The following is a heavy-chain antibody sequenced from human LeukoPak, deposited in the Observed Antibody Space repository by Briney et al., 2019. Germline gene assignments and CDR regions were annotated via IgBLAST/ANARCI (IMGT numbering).Heavy chain of an antibody. CDR1: VFRFSSHG. J-gene: IGHJ6*01. Sequence: GLCLRLSCTACVFRFSSHGMNRVRHAPGKGRESVSYISYSGSATNYGDCVKGRFTIFRDNTKNSLYLQMDSLRAEDTAVYYCARRNWKVGGGFDVWGEGTTVTVSS. D-gene: IGHD1-1*01. V-gene: IGHV3-48*03. CDR3: ARRNWKVGGGFDV. CDR2: ISYSGSAT.